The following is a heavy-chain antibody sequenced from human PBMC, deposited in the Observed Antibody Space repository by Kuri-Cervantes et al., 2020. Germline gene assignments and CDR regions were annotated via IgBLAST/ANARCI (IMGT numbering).Heavy chain of an antibody. Sequence: GGSLRLSCAASGFTFSGSAMHWVRQAPGKGLEWVAVISYDGSNKYYADSVKGRFTISRDNSKNTLYLQMNSLRAEDTAVYYCARDDSTSGWFAIDYWGQGTVVTVSS. V-gene: IGHV3-30*04. J-gene: IGHJ4*02. CDR2: ISYDGSNK. D-gene: IGHD2-2*01. CDR1: GFTFSGSA. CDR3: ARDDSTSGWFAIDY.